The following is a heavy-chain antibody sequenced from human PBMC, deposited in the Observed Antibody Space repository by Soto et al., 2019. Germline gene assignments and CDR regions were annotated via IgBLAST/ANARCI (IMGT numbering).Heavy chain of an antibody. D-gene: IGHD6-6*01. J-gene: IGHJ4*02. CDR1: GFTFTTYG. CDR3: ARVGAIYSSSSGGFDY. V-gene: IGHV3-33*01. CDR2: IWYYGSNK. Sequence: QVQLGESGGGVVHPGRSLRVSCEASGFTFTTYGIDWCRQAPGKGLEWVALIWYYGSNKYYADSVKGRFTISRDNSKNTLDLQMNSLRAEDTAVYYCARVGAIYSSSSGGFDYSGQGALVTVAS.